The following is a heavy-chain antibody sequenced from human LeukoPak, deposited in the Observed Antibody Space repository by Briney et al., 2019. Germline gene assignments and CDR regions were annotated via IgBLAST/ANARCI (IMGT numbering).Heavy chain of an antibody. Sequence: SETLSLTCTVSGGSISSYYWSWIRQPPGKGLEWIGYIYYSGSTNYNPSLKSRVTISVDTSKNQFSLKLSTVTAADTAVYYCARVTSEDWFDPWGQGTLVTVSS. V-gene: IGHV4-59*01. CDR1: GGSISSYY. CDR2: IYYSGST. J-gene: IGHJ5*02. D-gene: IGHD6-6*01. CDR3: ARVTSEDWFDP.